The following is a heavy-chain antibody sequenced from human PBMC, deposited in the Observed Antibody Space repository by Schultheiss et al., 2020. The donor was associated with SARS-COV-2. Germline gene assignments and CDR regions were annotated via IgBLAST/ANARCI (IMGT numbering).Heavy chain of an antibody. V-gene: IGHV4-34*01. CDR1: GGSFSGYY. CDR3: ARGANDIDY. J-gene: IGHJ4*02. D-gene: IGHD3-22*01. CDR2: IYYSGST. Sequence: GSLRLSCAVYGGSFSGYYWSWIRQPPGKGLEWIGYIYYSGSTNYNPSLKSRVTISVDTSKNQFSLKLSSVTAADTAVYYCARGANDIDYWGQGTLVTVSS.